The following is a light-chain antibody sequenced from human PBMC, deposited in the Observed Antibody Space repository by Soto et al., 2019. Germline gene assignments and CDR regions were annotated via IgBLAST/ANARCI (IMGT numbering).Light chain of an antibody. J-gene: IGKJ4*01. CDR1: QSVSSY. Sequence: EIVLTQSPATLSLSPGERATLSCRASQSVSSYLAWYQQKPVQAPRLLIYDASNRATGIPARFSGSGSGTDFTLTISSLEPEDFAVYYCQRYNNWPLTFGGGTKVDI. CDR2: DAS. V-gene: IGKV3-11*01. CDR3: QRYNNWPLT.